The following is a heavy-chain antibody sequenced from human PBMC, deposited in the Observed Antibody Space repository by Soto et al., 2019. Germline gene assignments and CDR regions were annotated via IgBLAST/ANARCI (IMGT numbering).Heavy chain of an antibody. CDR2: LYYSWDT. D-gene: IGHD1-26*01. CDR1: GASITRYY. V-gene: IGHV4-59*12. J-gene: IGHJ6*02. CDR3: HARGPLPTAGNGEYYYYGMDV. Sequence: PSETLSLTCTVSGASITRYYWSWIRQSPGKGLEWIGYLYYSWDTNYNPSLKGRVTISLDTSKNQFYLKLNSVTAADTAVYYCHARGPLPTAGNGEYYYYGMDVWGQGTTVTVSS.